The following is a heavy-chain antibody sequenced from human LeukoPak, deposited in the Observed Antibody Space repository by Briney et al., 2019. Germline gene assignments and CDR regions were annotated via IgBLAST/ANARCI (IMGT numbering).Heavy chain of an antibody. CDR3: VRPYGGSYYFDN. V-gene: IGHV3-33*01. CDR1: GFTLSTYG. J-gene: IGHJ4*02. Sequence: PGRSLRLSCAASGFTLSTYGMHWVRQPPGKGLEGVAVVWYDGINKYHADSVKGRFTISRDNSNNTLYLQMNSLRAEDTSVYYCVRPYGGSYYFDNWGQGTLVTVSS. D-gene: IGHD4-23*01. CDR2: VWYDGINK.